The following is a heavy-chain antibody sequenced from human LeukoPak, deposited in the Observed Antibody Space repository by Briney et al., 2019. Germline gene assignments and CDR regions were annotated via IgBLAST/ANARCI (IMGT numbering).Heavy chain of an antibody. J-gene: IGHJ5*02. V-gene: IGHV1-58*01. CDR2: IVVCSGST. CDR3: AAEIPVRFDP. CDR1: GFTFSSSA. Sequence: GTSVKVSCKASGFTFSSSAVQWVRQARGQRREWIGWIVVCSGSTNYAQKFQERVTITRDMSTSTAYMELSSLRSEDTAVYYCAAEIPVRFDPWGQGTLVTVSS. D-gene: IGHD2-21*01.